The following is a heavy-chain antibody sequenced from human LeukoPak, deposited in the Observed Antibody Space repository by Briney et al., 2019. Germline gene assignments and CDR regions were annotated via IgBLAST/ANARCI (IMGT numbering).Heavy chain of an antibody. CDR2: INPNSGNT. V-gene: IGHV1-8*02. CDR1: GYTFTDDY. J-gene: IGHJ6*03. D-gene: IGHD3-10*01. Sequence: GASVKVSCKASGYTFTDDYIHWVRQAPGQGLEWMGWINPNSGNTGYAQKFQGRVTMTRNTSISTAYMELSSLRSEDTAVYYCARVVSGSYYSPLYYMDVWGKGTTVTISS. CDR3: ARVVSGSYYSPLYYMDV.